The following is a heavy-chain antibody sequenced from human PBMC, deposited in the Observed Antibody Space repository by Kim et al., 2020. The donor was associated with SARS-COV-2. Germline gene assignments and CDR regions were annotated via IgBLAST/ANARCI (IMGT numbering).Heavy chain of an antibody. CDR3: ARGNWNYGLDYYGMDV. J-gene: IGHJ6*02. V-gene: IGHV3-48*02. CDR1: GFTFSSYS. CDR2: ISSSSSTI. Sequence: GGSLRLSCAASGFTFSSYSMNWVRQAPGKGLEWVSYISSSSSTIYYADSVKGRFTISRDNAKNSLYLQMNSLRDEDTAVYYCARGNWNYGLDYYGMDVWGQGTTVTVSS. D-gene: IGHD1-7*01.